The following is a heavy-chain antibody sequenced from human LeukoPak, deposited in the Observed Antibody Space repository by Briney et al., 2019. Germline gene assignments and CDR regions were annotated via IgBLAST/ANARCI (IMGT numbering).Heavy chain of an antibody. CDR1: GFTFSSYE. D-gene: IGHD3-10*01. Sequence: GGSLRLSCAASGFTFSSYEMNWVRQAPGQGLEGGSSISSSSSYIYYADSVKGRFTISRDNAKNSLYLQMNSLRAEDTAVYYCARDVLVRGVIITVIDYWGQGTLVTVSS. CDR2: ISSSSSYI. CDR3: ARDVLVRGVIITVIDY. J-gene: IGHJ4*02. V-gene: IGHV3-21*01.